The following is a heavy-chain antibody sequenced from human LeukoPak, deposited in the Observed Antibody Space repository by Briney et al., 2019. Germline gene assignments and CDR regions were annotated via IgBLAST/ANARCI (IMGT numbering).Heavy chain of an antibody. CDR2: FYSSGST. D-gene: IGHD3-10*01. J-gene: IGHJ3*01. CDR3: ARLDMVCGST. V-gene: IGHV4-39*01. CDR1: GGSISRSSYY. Sequence: SETLSLTCTVTGGSISRSSYYWAWVRQPPGKGLEWIGSFYSSGSTYYNPSLKSRVTIYIDTSKNQFSQRLSSVTAADTAVYFCARLDMVCGSTWGHGTMVTVSS.